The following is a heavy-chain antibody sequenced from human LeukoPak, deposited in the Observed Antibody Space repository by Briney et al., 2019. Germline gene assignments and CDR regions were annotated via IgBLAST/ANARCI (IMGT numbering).Heavy chain of an antibody. CDR1: GFTFSSCA. V-gene: IGHV3-30-3*01. D-gene: IGHD3-3*01. Sequence: GTSLRLSCVASGFTFSSCAMHWVRQAPGKGLEWVAVISYDGSNKYYADSVKGRFTISRDNSKNTLYLQMNSLRAEDTAVYYCARDYYDFWSGYYSFDYWGQGTLVTVSS. J-gene: IGHJ4*02. CDR3: ARDYYDFWSGYYSFDY. CDR2: ISYDGSNK.